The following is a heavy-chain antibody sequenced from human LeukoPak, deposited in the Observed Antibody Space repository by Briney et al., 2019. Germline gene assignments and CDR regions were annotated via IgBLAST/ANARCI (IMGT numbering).Heavy chain of an antibody. Sequence: GESLKISCKGSGYSFTSYWIGWVRQMPGKGLEWMGIIYPGDSDTRYSPSFQGQVTISADKSISTAYLQWSSLKASDTAMYYCARGGTYYDILTGYRPWAFDIWGQGTMVTVSS. J-gene: IGHJ3*02. CDR2: IYPGDSDT. CDR3: ARGGTYYDILTGYRPWAFDI. D-gene: IGHD3-9*01. V-gene: IGHV5-51*01. CDR1: GYSFTSYW.